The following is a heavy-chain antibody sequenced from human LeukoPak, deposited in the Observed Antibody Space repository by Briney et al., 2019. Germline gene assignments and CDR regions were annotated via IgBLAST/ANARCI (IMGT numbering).Heavy chain of an antibody. J-gene: IGHJ3*02. V-gene: IGHV1-69*05. CDR3: ARGTGANPYDFEFDAFDI. CDR1: GYNFNTYD. D-gene: IGHD3-3*01. Sequence: ASVKVSCQASGYNFNTYDINWLRQATGRGLEWMGGIIPIFGTANYAQKFQGRVTITTDESTSTAYMELSSLRSEDTAVYYCARGTGANPYDFEFDAFDIWGQGTMVTVSS. CDR2: IIPIFGTA.